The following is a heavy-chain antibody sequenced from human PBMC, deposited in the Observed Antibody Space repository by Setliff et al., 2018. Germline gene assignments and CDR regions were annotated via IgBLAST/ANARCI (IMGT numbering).Heavy chain of an antibody. CDR2: INHSGST. D-gene: IGHD3-3*01. Sequence: SETLSLTCAVYGGSFSGYYWSWIRQPPGKGLEWIGEINHSGSTNYNPSLKSRVTISVDTSKNQFSLKLSSVTAADTAVYYCARGLCYNFWSGYSDYWGQGTLVTSPQ. J-gene: IGHJ4*02. V-gene: IGHV4-34*01. CDR1: GGSFSGYY. CDR3: ARGLCYNFWSGYSDY.